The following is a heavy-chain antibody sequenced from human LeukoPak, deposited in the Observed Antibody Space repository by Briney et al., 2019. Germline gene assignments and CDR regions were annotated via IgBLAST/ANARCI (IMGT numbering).Heavy chain of an antibody. CDR1: GFTFNNYG. J-gene: IGHJ4*02. V-gene: IGHV3-30*03. Sequence: GGSLRLSCAASGFTFNNYGMHWVRQAPGKGLEWVAVISSDGSKKYYADSVKGRFTISRDNSKNTLYLQMNSLRAEDTAVYYCARGFEGSGWYGSYYFDYWGQGTLVTVSS. CDR2: ISSDGSKK. D-gene: IGHD6-19*01. CDR3: ARGFEGSGWYGSYYFDY.